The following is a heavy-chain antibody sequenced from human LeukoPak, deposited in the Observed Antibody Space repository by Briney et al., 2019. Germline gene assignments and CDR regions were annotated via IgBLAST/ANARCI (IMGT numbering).Heavy chain of an antibody. V-gene: IGHV4-39*07. CDR2: IYHSEST. J-gene: IGHJ4*02. CDR1: SASVTSSPYY. CDR3: ARDVNSGYDY. D-gene: IGHD5-12*01. Sequence: SETLSLTCIVSSASVTSSPYYWGWIRQPPGKGLEWIGNIYHSESTYYNPSLKSRVTISVDTSKNQFSLKLSSVTAADTAVYYCARDVNSGYDYWGQGTLVTVSS.